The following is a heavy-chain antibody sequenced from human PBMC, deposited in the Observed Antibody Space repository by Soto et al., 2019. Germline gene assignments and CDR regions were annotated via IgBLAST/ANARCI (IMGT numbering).Heavy chain of an antibody. Sequence: PSETLSLTCTVSGGSISSYYWSWIRQPPGKGLEWIGYIYYSGSTNYNPSLKSRVTISVDTSKNQFSLKLSSVTAADTAVYYCARGDCSSTSCYFGYWGQGTLVTVS. J-gene: IGHJ4*02. CDR2: IYYSGST. CDR3: ARGDCSSTSCYFGY. CDR1: GGSISSYY. V-gene: IGHV4-59*01. D-gene: IGHD2-2*01.